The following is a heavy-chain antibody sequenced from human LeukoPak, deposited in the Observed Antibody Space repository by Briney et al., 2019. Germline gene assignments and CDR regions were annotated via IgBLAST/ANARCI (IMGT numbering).Heavy chain of an antibody. CDR2: IYYSGST. D-gene: IGHD4-23*01. CDR1: GGSISSYY. Sequence: SETLSLTCTVSGGSISSYYWSWIRQPPGKGLEWIGYIYYSGSTNYNPSLKSRVTMSVDTSKNQFSLKLSSVTAADTAVYYCARGDYGGIYYYYYYGMDVWGQGTTVTVSS. J-gene: IGHJ6*02. V-gene: IGHV4-59*12. CDR3: ARGDYGGIYYYYYYGMDV.